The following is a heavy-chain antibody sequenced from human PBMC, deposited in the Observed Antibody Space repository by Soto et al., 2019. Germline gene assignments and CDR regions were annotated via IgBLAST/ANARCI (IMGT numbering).Heavy chain of an antibody. J-gene: IGHJ5*02. CDR1: GYTFTIYY. Sequence: ASVKVSCKASGYTFTIYYMQWVRQAPGQGLEWMGWISAYNGNTNYAQKLQGRVTMTTDTSTSTAYMELRSLRSDDTAVYYCARVGPKSWFDPWGQGTLVTVSS. CDR2: ISAYNGNT. D-gene: IGHD3-16*01. V-gene: IGHV1-18*04. CDR3: ARVGPKSWFDP.